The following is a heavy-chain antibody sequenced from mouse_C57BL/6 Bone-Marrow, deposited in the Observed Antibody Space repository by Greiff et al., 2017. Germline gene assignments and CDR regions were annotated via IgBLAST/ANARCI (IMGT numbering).Heavy chain of an antibody. CDR2: ISYDGSN. V-gene: IGHV3-6*01. CDR1: GYSITSGYY. Sequence: VQLQQSGPGLVKPSQSLSLTCSVTGYSITSGYYWNWIRQFPGNKLEWMGYISYDGSNNYNPSLKNQISITRDTSKNQFFLKLNSVTPEDTATYYCARGSDFAYWGQGTLVTVSA. J-gene: IGHJ3*01. CDR3: ARGSDFAY. D-gene: IGHD2-13*01.